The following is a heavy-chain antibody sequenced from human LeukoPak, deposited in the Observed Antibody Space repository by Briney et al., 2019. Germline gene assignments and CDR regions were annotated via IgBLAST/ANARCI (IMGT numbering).Heavy chain of an antibody. J-gene: IGHJ6*03. CDR2: IKQDGSEK. CDR3: ARDRSTSCCHYYYYYMDV. V-gene: IGHV3-7*01. D-gene: IGHD2-2*01. CDR1: GFTFSSYW. Sequence: GGSLRLSCAASGFTFSSYWMSWVRQAPGKGLEWVANIKQDGSEKYYVDSVKGRFTISRDNAKNSLYLQMNSLRAEDTAVCYCARDRSTSCCHYYYYYMDVWGKGTTVTVSS.